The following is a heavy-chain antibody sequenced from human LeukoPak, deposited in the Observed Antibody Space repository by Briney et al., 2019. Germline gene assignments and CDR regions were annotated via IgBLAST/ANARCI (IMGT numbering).Heavy chain of an antibody. CDR1: GGSISSYY. V-gene: IGHV4-59*01. D-gene: IGHD3-10*01. CDR2: IYFSGST. J-gene: IGHJ6*02. Sequence: SETLSLTCTVSGGSISSYYCSWIRQPPGKGLEWIGYIYFSGSTNYNPSLKSRVTISVDTSKNQFSLKLSSATAADTAVYYCARDRAGGGGMDIWGQGTTVTVSS. CDR3: ARDRAGGGGMDI.